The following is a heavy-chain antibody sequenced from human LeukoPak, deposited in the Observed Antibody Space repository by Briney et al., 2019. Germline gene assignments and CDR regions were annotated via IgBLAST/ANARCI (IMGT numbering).Heavy chain of an antibody. Sequence: PSETLSLTCAVSGGSIGSGGYSWSWIRQPPGKGLEWIGYIYHSGSTYYNPSLKSRVTISVDRSKNQFSLKLSSVTAADTAVYYCARSFDGSGSYYNWFDPWGQGTLVTVSS. J-gene: IGHJ5*02. CDR3: ARSFDGSGSYYNWFDP. V-gene: IGHV4-30-2*01. D-gene: IGHD3-10*01. CDR1: GGSIGSGGYS. CDR2: IYHSGST.